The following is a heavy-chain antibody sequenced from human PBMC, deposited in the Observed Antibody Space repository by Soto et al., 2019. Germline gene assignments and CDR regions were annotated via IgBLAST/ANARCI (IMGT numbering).Heavy chain of an antibody. CDR2: IIPILDIA. D-gene: IGHD2-8*02. CDR3: VRGADGVGSESAFDI. Sequence: QVQLVQSGPEVKKPGSSVKVSCQVSGGTFSTYGITWVRQAPGQGLEWMGRIIPILDIADYAQKFQGRVTITADRSTNTAYMELSSLRSEDTAVYYCVRGADGVGSESAFDIWGQGTMVTVSS. V-gene: IGHV1-69*04. CDR1: GGTFSTYG. J-gene: IGHJ3*02.